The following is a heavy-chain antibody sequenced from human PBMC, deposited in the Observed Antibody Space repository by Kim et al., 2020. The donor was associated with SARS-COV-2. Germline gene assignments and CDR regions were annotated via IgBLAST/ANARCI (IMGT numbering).Heavy chain of an antibody. Sequence: LTRRVPISVDTSKNQFSLKLSSVTAADTAVYYCARHDYYDSSGYFFGMDVWGQGTTVTVSS. V-gene: IGHV4-39*01. D-gene: IGHD3-22*01. CDR3: ARHDYYDSSGYFFGMDV. J-gene: IGHJ6*02.